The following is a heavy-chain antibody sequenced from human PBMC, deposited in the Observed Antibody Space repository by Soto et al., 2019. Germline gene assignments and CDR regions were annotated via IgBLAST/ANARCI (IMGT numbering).Heavy chain of an antibody. V-gene: IGHV4-59*01. CDR3: ARVAPVRGYSYGFFFDY. CDR1: GGSISSYY. Sequence: SETLSLTCTVSGGSISSYYWSWIRQPPGKGLEWIGYIYYSGSTNYNPSLKSRVTISVDTSKNQFSLKLSSVTAADTAVYYCARVAPVRGYSYGFFFDYWGQGTLVTV. D-gene: IGHD5-18*01. J-gene: IGHJ4*02. CDR2: IYYSGST.